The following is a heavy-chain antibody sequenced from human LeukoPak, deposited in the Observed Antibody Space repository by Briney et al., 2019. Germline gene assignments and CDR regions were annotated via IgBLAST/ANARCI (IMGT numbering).Heavy chain of an antibody. D-gene: IGHD2-15*01. CDR2: IIPIFGTA. CDR3: ASGGVVVVVAATPDLQYYYYYGMDV. J-gene: IGHJ6*04. Sequence: ASVKVSCKASGGTFSSYAISWMRQAPGQGLEWMGGIIPIFGTANYAQKFQGRVTITADESTSTAYMELSSLRSEDTAVYYCASGGVVVVVAATPDLQYYYYYGMDVWGKGTTVTVSS. CDR1: GGTFSSYA. V-gene: IGHV1-69*13.